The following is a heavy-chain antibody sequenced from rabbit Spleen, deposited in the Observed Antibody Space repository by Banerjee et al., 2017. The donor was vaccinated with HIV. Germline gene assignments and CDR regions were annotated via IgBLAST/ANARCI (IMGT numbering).Heavy chain of an antibody. CDR3: ARAPYTFVKSGDPYGGSGFDP. J-gene: IGHJ2*01. V-gene: IGHV1S45*01. CDR2: IWGGSSGST. CDR1: GFSFSSYYY. D-gene: IGHD6-1*01. Sequence: QEQLVESGGGLVQPEGSLTLTCTASGFSFSSYYYMCWVRQAPGKGLEWIGCIWGGSSGSTYYASWAKGRFTITKASSTTVTLQMTSLTAADTATYFWARAPYTFVKSGDPYGGSGFDPWAKAPWSPS.